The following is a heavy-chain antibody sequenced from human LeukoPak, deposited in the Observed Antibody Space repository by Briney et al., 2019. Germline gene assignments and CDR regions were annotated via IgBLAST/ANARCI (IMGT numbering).Heavy chain of an antibody. CDR1: GGSISSGSYY. Sequence: PSETLSLTCTVSGGSISSGSYYWSWIRQPPGKGLEWIGEINHSGSTNYNPSLKSRVTISVDTSKNQFSLKLSSVTAADTAVYYCARRKFFGTYYYGSGSYYGHVTPMDYWGQGTLVTVSS. CDR2: INHSGST. CDR3: ARRKFFGTYYYGSGSYYGHVTPMDY. V-gene: IGHV4-39*07. D-gene: IGHD3-10*01. J-gene: IGHJ4*02.